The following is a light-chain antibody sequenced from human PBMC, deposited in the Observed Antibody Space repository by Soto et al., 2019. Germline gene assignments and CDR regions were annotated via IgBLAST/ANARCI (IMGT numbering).Light chain of an antibody. CDR3: LQSNSYPRT. Sequence: AIQLTQSPSSLSASVGDRVTITCQASQGISSALAWYQQRPGKPPKLLIYDASILESGVPSRFSGSGPGTDFTHTISSLQPEDFATYYCLQSNSYPRTFGQGTKLDIK. CDR2: DAS. J-gene: IGKJ2*01. CDR1: QGISSA. V-gene: IGKV1-13*02.